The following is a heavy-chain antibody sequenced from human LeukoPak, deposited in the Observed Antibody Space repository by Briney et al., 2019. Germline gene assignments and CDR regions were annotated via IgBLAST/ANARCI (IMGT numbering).Heavy chain of an antibody. V-gene: IGHV3-21*01. Sequence: PGGSLRLSCAASGFTFSSYSMNWVRQAPGKGLEWVSSISSSSSYIYYADSVKGRFTISRDNAKNSLYLQMNSLRAGDTAVYYCAMGLRYFDWLLAAGGYGMDVWGQGTTVTVSS. CDR3: AMGLRYFDWLLAAGGYGMDV. D-gene: IGHD3-9*01. CDR2: ISSSSSYI. J-gene: IGHJ6*02. CDR1: GFTFSSYS.